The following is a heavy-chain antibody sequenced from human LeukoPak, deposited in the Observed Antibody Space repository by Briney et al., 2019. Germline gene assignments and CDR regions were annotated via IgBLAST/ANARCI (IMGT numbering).Heavy chain of an antibody. CDR1: GXTFSDHY. CDR3: TRDLLMTTVDY. J-gene: IGHJ4*02. CDR2: SRNKPNSYTT. Sequence: PGGSLRLSCAASGXTFSDHYVDWVRQAPGKGLEWVGRSRNKPNSYTTLYAASVKGRFTISRDDSKNSVYLQMSSLRTEDTAVYYCTRDLLMTTVDYWGQGTLVTVSS. V-gene: IGHV3-72*01. D-gene: IGHD4-17*01.